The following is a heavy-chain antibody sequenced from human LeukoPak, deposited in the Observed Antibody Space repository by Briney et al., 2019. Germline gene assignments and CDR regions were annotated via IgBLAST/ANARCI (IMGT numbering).Heavy chain of an antibody. V-gene: IGHV4-34*12. D-gene: IGHD1-26*01. CDR3: ARASRVGNTGYFFDQ. CDR1: GGSFRGYY. CDR2: IIHSGST. J-gene: IGHJ4*02. Sequence: PSETLSLTCAVYGGSFRGYYWNWIRQPPGKGLEWIGEIIHSGSTNYNPSLKSRVTISVDTSKNQFSLKLSSVTAADTAVYYCARASRVGNTGYFFDQWGQGTRVTVSS.